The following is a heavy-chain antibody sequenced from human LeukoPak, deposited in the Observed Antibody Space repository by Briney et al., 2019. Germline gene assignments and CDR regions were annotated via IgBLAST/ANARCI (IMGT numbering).Heavy chain of an antibody. V-gene: IGHV4-39*07. D-gene: IGHD6-13*01. J-gene: IGHJ2*01. Sequence: SETLSLTCTVSGGSISSSSYYWGWIRQPPGKGLEWIGSIYYSGSTYYNPSLKSRVTISVDTSKNQFSLKLSSVTAADTAVYYCARAHSSTALYWYFDLWGRGTLVTVSS. CDR1: GGSISSSSYY. CDR2: IYYSGST. CDR3: ARAHSSTALYWYFDL.